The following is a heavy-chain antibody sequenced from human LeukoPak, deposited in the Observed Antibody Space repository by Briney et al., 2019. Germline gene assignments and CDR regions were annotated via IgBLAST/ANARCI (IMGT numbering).Heavy chain of an antibody. CDR2: ISGSGGST. CDR3: AKRIQTYYDILTGYYFDY. J-gene: IGHJ4*02. Sequence: GGSLRLSCAASGFIFSSYAMSWVRQAPGKGLEWVSAISGSGGSTYYADSVKGRFTISRDNSKNTLYLQMNSLRAEDTAVYYCAKRIQTYYDILTGYYFDYWGQGTLVTVSS. V-gene: IGHV3-23*01. D-gene: IGHD3-9*01. CDR1: GFIFSSYA.